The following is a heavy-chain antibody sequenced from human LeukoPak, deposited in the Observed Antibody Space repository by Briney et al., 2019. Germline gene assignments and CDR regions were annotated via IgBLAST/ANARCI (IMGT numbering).Heavy chain of an antibody. CDR1: GFTFSSYW. D-gene: IGHD3-22*01. Sequence: PGGSLRLSCAASGFTFSSYWMSWVRQAPGKGLEWVANIKQDGSEKYYVDSVKGRFTISRDNSKNTLYLQMNSLRAEDTAVYYCAKDGSSRYYYDSGWFDYWGQGTLVTVSS. V-gene: IGHV3-7*01. J-gene: IGHJ4*02. CDR3: AKDGSSRYYYDSGWFDY. CDR2: IKQDGSEK.